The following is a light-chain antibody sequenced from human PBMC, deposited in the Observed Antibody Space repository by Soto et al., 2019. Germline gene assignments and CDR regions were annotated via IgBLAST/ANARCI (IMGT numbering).Light chain of an antibody. V-gene: IGLV7-46*01. CDR2: DTT. CDR3: LLSNTGARLVV. Sequence: QAVVTQEPSLTVSPGGTVTLTCGSSTGAVTSRHYPYWFQQKPGQAPRTLIYDTTNKHSWTPARFSGSLLGGKAALTLSGAQPEDEAEYYCLLSNTGARLVVIGGGTKVTVL. J-gene: IGLJ2*01. CDR1: TGAVTSRHY.